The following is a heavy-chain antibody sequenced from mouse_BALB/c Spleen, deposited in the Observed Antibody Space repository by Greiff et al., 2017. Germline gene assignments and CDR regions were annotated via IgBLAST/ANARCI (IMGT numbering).Heavy chain of an antibody. CDR1: GFTFSSYT. V-gene: IGHV5-6-4*01. CDR2: ISSGGSYT. D-gene: IGHD2-1*01. Sequence: DVMLVESGGGLVKPGGSLKLSCAASGFTFSSYTMSWVRQTPEKRLEWVATISSGGSYTYYPDSVKGRFTISRDNAKNTLYLQMSSLKSEDTAMYYCTRDPAYGNPWYFDVWGAGTTVTVSS. J-gene: IGHJ1*01. CDR3: TRDPAYGNPWYFDV.